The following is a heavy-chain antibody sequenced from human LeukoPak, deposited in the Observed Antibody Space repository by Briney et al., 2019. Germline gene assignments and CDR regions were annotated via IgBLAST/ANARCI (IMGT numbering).Heavy chain of an antibody. Sequence: GGSLRLSCAASGFTFSNYWMSWVRQAPGKGLEWVSGISWNSGSIGYADSVKGRFTISRDNAKNSLYLQMNSLRAEDTALYYCASALSSGWYDYWGQGTLVTVSS. J-gene: IGHJ4*02. V-gene: IGHV3-9*01. CDR2: ISWNSGSI. CDR1: GFTFSNYW. CDR3: ASALSSGWYDY. D-gene: IGHD6-19*01.